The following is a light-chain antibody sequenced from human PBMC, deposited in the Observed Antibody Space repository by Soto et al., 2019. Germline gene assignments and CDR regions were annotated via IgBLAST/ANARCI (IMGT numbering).Light chain of an antibody. V-gene: IGKV3-20*01. Sequence: EIVLTQSPDTLSFSPGESATLSCRATQNVARSNLAWYQHRPGQAPRLLISGASTRAADTPDRFSGSGSGAQCTLTISRLEPEDVAVYYCHQYGSSPPYSFGQGTRLEI. CDR2: GAS. CDR1: QNVARSN. J-gene: IGKJ2*03. CDR3: HQYGSSPPYS.